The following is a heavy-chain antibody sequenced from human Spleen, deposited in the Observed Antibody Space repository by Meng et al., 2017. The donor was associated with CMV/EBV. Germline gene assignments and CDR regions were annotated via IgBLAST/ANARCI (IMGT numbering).Heavy chain of an antibody. Sequence: SVKVSCKTSGGSFSNYAITWVRQAPGQGLEWMGGISPLFTTANYAQNFQGRITITTDESTSTAYMELSRLRSDDTAIYYCARAAGVMVRGAPNYWGQGTLVTVSS. V-gene: IGHV1-69*05. CDR1: GGSFSNYA. CDR2: ISPLFTTA. J-gene: IGHJ4*02. D-gene: IGHD3-10*01. CDR3: ARAAGVMVRGAPNY.